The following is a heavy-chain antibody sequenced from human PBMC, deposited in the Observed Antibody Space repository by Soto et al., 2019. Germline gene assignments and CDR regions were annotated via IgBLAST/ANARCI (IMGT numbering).Heavy chain of an antibody. CDR1: GFTFSDSY. V-gene: IGHV3-11*06. CDR3: AKDRGGYGPPDV. J-gene: IGHJ6*02. Sequence: QEQLVESGGGLVKPGGSLRLSCAASGFTFSDSYMSWVRQAPGQGLEWVAYISGSSGYTGYADSVKGRFTISRDNAKNSLYLQMNSLRAEDTAVYYCAKDRGGYGPPDVWGQVTTVTVSS. CDR2: ISGSSGYT. D-gene: IGHD3-10*01.